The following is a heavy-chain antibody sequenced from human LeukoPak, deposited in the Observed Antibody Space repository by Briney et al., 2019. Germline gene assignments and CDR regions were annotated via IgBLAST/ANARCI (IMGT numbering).Heavy chain of an antibody. Sequence: PSETLSLTCAVYGGSLSGYYWSWIRQPPGKGLEWIGEINHSGSTNYNPSLKSRVTISVDTSKNQFSLKLSSVTAADTAVYYCARVLGTTVTLDYWGQGTLVTVSS. CDR1: GGSLSGYY. D-gene: IGHD4-17*01. CDR2: INHSGST. V-gene: IGHV4-34*01. J-gene: IGHJ4*02. CDR3: ARVLGTTVTLDY.